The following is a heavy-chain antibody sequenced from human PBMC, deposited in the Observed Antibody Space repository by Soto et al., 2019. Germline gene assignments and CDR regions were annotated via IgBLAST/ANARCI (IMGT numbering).Heavy chain of an antibody. J-gene: IGHJ4*02. CDR3: AKAGPSAYSEGYVDS. Sequence: VGSLRLSCAASGFTFSNYGMHWVRQAPGKGLEWVAVISYDGSNKYYADSVKGRFTISKDNSKNTVYLQMNSLRGEDTAVYYCAKAGPSAYSEGYVDSCGPRTLVTVSS. CDR1: GFTFSNYG. D-gene: IGHD5-18*01. CDR2: ISYDGSNK. V-gene: IGHV3-30*18.